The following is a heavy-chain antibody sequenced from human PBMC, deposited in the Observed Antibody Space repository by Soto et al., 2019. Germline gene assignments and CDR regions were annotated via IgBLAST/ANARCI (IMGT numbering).Heavy chain of an antibody. J-gene: IGHJ1*01. V-gene: IGHV1-69*01. Sequence: QVQVVQSGAEVKKPGSSVKVSCKASGGTFSSYALSWVRQAPGQGLEWMGGIIHIFGTANYAQKFQGRVTITADESTSTAYLELSSLRSDDTAVCYCATNPGPYYYGSGTPGSGYFQHWGQGTLVTVSS. CDR2: IIHIFGTA. CDR1: GGTFSSYA. CDR3: ATNPGPYYYGSGTPGSGYFQH. D-gene: IGHD3-10*01.